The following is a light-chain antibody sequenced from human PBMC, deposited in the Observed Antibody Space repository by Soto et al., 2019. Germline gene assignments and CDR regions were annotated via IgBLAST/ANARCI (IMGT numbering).Light chain of an antibody. V-gene: IGLV2-14*01. CDR1: SSDIGGSKY. CDR3: SSKRSSDTLYV. CDR2: EVT. J-gene: IGLJ1*01. Sequence: QSALTQPASLSGSPGQSITISCAGTSSDIGGSKYVYWYQQHPGKAPKLIIYEVTYRPSGVSARFSGSKSGNTASLTVSGLQAEDEADYYCSSKRSSDTLYVFGTGTKVTVL.